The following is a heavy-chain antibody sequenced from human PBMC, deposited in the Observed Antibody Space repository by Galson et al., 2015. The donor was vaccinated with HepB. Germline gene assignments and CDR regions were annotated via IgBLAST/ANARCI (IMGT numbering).Heavy chain of an antibody. Sequence: SLRLSCAASGFTFSSYSMNWVRQAPGKGLEWVSYISSSSSTIYYADSVKGRFTISRDNAKNSLYLQMNSLRAEDTAVYYCARVLLWFGEFFDYWGQGTLVTVSS. CDR2: ISSSSSTI. CDR3: ARVLLWFGEFFDY. D-gene: IGHD3-10*01. V-gene: IGHV3-48*01. CDR1: GFTFSSYS. J-gene: IGHJ4*02.